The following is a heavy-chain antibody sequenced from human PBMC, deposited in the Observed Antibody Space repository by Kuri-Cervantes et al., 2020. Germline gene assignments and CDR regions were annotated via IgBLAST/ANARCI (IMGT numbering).Heavy chain of an antibody. D-gene: IGHD1-26*01. Sequence: GGSLRLSCAASRFNLKSYAMSWVRQAPGKGLEWVAVISYDGTNKYYADSVKGRFTISRDNSKNTLYLQMNSLRAEYTAVYYCAKGELLQGYFDYWGQGTLVTVSS. J-gene: IGHJ4*02. CDR2: ISYDGTNK. CDR3: AKGELLQGYFDY. V-gene: IGHV3-30*04. CDR1: RFNLKSYA.